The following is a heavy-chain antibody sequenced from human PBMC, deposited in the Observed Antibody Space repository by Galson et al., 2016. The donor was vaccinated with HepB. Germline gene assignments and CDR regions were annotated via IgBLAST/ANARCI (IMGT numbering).Heavy chain of an antibody. Sequence: SLRLSCAASGLTFNSNTMNWVRQAPGKGLEWLSDISGSGYIIQYADSVKGRFTTSRDNAKNTLFLQMNSLRDKDTAVYYCAMEGADSGNAFGGGLDFWGQGTLVTVSS. J-gene: IGHJ4*02. D-gene: IGHD6-13*01. CDR3: AMEGADSGNAFGGGLDF. CDR1: GLTFNSNT. V-gene: IGHV3-48*02. CDR2: ISGSGYII.